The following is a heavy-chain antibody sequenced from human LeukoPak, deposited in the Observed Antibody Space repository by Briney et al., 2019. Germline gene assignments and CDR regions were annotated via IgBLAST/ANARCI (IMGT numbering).Heavy chain of an antibody. V-gene: IGHV3-48*03. J-gene: IGHJ4*02. D-gene: IGHD3-10*01. CDR2: ISSSGTTI. CDR3: ARVYGSEIDY. Sequence: TGGSLRLSCAASGFTFSGYEMNWVRQAPGKGLEWVSYISSSGTTIYYADSVKGRFTVSRDNSRNTLFLQMNSLRPEDTAVYYCARVYGSEIDYWGQGTLVTVSS. CDR1: GFTFSGYE.